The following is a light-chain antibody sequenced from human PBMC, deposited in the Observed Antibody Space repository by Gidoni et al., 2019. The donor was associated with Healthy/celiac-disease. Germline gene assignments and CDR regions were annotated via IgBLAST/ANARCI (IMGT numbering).Light chain of an antibody. J-gene: IGKJ4*01. V-gene: IGKV4-1*01. CDR1: QSGLYSSNNKNS. CDR2: WAS. Sequence: DIAMTPSPDSLAVSLGERATINCMSSQSGLYSSNNKNSLAWSQQKPGQPPKLLIYWASTRECVVPDRFSGSVSVADFTPTISSLQAEDVAVYCCQQYCSTPSTFGGGTKVEIK. CDR3: QQYCSTPST.